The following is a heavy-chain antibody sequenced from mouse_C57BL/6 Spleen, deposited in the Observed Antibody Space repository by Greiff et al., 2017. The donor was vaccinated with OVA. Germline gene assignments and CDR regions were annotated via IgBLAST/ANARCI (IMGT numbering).Heavy chain of an antibody. D-gene: IGHD2-3*01. CDR1: GFTIKDDY. CDR2: IDPENGDT. V-gene: IGHV14-4*01. J-gene: IGHJ4*01. Sequence: VQLQQSGAELVRPGASVKLSCTASGFTIKDDYMHWVKQRPEQGLEWIGWIDPENGDTEYASKFQGKATITADTSSNTAYLQRSSLTSEDTAVYYGTTGWLLHSYAMDYWGQGTSVTVSS. CDR3: TTGWLLHSYAMDY.